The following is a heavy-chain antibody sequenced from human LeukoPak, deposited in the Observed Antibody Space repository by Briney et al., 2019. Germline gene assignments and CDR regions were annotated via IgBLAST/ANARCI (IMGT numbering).Heavy chain of an antibody. Sequence: ASVKVSCKASGYTFTSYGISWVRQAPGQGLEWMGWISAYNGNTNYAQKLQGRVTMTTDTSTSTAHMELRSLRSDDTAVYYCARDGYYYDSSGYYSRDYWGQGTLVTVSS. D-gene: IGHD3-22*01. CDR1: GYTFTSYG. CDR3: ARDGYYYDSSGYYSRDY. V-gene: IGHV1-18*01. J-gene: IGHJ4*02. CDR2: ISAYNGNT.